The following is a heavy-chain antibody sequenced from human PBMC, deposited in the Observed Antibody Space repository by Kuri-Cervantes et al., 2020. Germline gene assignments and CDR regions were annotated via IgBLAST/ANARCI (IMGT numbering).Heavy chain of an antibody. CDR2: INHSGST. CDR3: ASQRGTVNTWGTFDY. CDR1: GGSFSGYY. J-gene: IGHJ4*02. D-gene: IGHD4-17*01. V-gene: IGHV4-34*01. Sequence: GSLRLSCAVYGGSFSGYYWSWIRQPPGKGLEWIGEINHSGSTNYNPSLKSRVTISVDTSKNQFSLKLSSVTAADTAVYYCASQRGTVNTWGTFDYWGQGTLVTVSS.